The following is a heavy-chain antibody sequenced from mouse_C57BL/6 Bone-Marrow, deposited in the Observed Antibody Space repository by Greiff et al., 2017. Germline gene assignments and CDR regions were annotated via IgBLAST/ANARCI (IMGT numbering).Heavy chain of an antibody. Sequence: QVQLQQPGTELVKPGASVKLSCKASGYTFTSYWMHWVKPRPGQGLEWIGNINPSNGGTNYNEKFKSKATLTVDKSSSTAYMQLSSLTSEDSAVYYCARDFYYGSSFYWYFDVWGTGTTVTVSS. D-gene: IGHD1-1*01. CDR2: INPSNGGT. CDR1: GYTFTSYW. V-gene: IGHV1-53*01. J-gene: IGHJ1*03. CDR3: ARDFYYGSSFYWYFDV.